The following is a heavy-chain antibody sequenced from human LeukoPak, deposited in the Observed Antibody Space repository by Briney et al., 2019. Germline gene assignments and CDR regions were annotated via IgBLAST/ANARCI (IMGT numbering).Heavy chain of an antibody. J-gene: IGHJ6*02. D-gene: IGHD5-24*01. Sequence: ASVKVSCKASGYTFTSHYMHWVRQAPGQGLEWMGIINPSGGSTSYAQKFQGRVTMTRDTSTSTVYMELSSLRSEDTAVYYCARWNGGYKGSYYYYGMDVWGQGTTVTVSS. V-gene: IGHV1-46*01. CDR1: GYTFTSHY. CDR2: INPSGGST. CDR3: ARWNGGYKGSYYYYGMDV.